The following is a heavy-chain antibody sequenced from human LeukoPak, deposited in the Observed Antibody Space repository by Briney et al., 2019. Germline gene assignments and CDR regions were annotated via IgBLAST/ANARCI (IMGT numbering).Heavy chain of an antibody. CDR1: GFTFTIYG. J-gene: IGHJ4*02. CDR2: ISNDGTKE. CDR3: GKVESYGGFGPPKH. V-gene: IGHV3-30*18. D-gene: IGHD4-23*01. Sequence: GGSLRLSCAASGFTFTIYGMHWVRQAPGKGLEWVATISNDGTKEYYTDSVKGRFTISRDNSKNALYLQMNSLTTEDTAVYYWGKVESYGGFGPPKHWGQGTLVTVSS.